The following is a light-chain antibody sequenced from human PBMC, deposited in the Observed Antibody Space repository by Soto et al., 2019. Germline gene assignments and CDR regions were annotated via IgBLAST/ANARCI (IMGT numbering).Light chain of an antibody. V-gene: IGKV1-5*03. J-gene: IGKJ1*01. Sequence: DIQMTQSPSTLSGSVGDRFTITCRASQTISSWLAWYQQKPGKAPKLLIYKASTLKSGAPSRFSGSGSGTEFTLTISSLQPEDFAVYYCQQYKNWPRTFGQGTTGDIK. CDR2: KAS. CDR1: QTISSW. CDR3: QQYKNWPRT.